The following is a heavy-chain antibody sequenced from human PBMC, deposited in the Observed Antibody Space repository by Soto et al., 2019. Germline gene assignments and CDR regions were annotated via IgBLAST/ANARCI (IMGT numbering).Heavy chain of an antibody. CDR3: ARNYGSGRAFQPDYYYYMDV. V-gene: IGHV1-46*03. Sequence: ASVKVSCKASGYTFTSYYMHWVRQAPGQGLERMGIINPSGGSTSYAQKFQGRVTMTRDTSTSTVYMELSSLRSEDTAVYYCARNYGSGRAFQPDYYYYMDVWGKGTTVTVSS. D-gene: IGHD3-10*01. CDR2: INPSGGST. J-gene: IGHJ6*03. CDR1: GYTFTSYY.